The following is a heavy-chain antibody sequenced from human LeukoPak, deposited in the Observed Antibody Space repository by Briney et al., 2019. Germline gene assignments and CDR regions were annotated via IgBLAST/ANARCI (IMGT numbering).Heavy chain of an antibody. D-gene: IGHD3-10*01. CDR3: ARIWFGEFDY. Sequence: GGSLRLSCAASGFTFSSYSMNWVRQAPGKGLEWVSSISSSSSYIYYADSVEGRFTISRDNAKNSLYLQMNSLRAEDTAVYYCARIWFGEFDYWGQGTLVTVSP. J-gene: IGHJ4*02. CDR2: ISSSSSYI. V-gene: IGHV3-21*01. CDR1: GFTFSSYS.